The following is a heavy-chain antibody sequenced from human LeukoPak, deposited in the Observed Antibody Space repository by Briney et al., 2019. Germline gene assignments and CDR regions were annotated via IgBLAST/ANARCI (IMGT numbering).Heavy chain of an antibody. CDR2: ISGSGGST. CDR3: ARRAGAYSHPYDY. V-gene: IGHV3-23*01. CDR1: GFTFSSYA. J-gene: IGHJ4*02. D-gene: IGHD4/OR15-4a*01. Sequence: GGSLRLSCATSGFTFSSYAMSWVRQAPGKGLEWVSAISGSGGSTYYADSVKGRFTISRDNSKNTLYLQMNSLRAEDTAVYYCARRAGAYSHPYDYWGQGTLVTVSS.